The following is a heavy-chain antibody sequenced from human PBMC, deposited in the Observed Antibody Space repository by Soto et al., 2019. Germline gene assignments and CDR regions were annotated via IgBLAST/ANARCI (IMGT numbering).Heavy chain of an antibody. D-gene: IGHD3-10*01. V-gene: IGHV1-8*01. J-gene: IGHJ5*02. Sequence: ASVKVSCKASGYTFTSYDINWVRQATGQGLEWMGWMNPNSGNTGYAQKFQGRVTMTRNTSISTAYMELSSLRSEDTAVYYCARGRWVNTMVRGSQSAFDPWGQGTLVTVSS. CDR2: MNPNSGNT. CDR3: ARGRWVNTMVRGSQSAFDP. CDR1: GYTFTSYD.